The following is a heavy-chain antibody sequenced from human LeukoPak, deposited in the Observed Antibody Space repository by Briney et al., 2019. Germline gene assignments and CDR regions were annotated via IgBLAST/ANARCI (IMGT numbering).Heavy chain of an antibody. CDR3: ARGTLYRGWSYYLDF. CDR2: VYYSGTT. D-gene: IGHD6-19*01. Sequence: SETLSLTCTVSGVSISSYYWGWIRQPPGKALEWIGSVYYSGTTSYNPSLKSRVTISVDMSKNHFSLRLRSVTAADTAMYYCARGTLYRGWSYYLDFWGQGSQVTVSS. V-gene: IGHV4-39*07. J-gene: IGHJ4*02. CDR1: GVSISSYY.